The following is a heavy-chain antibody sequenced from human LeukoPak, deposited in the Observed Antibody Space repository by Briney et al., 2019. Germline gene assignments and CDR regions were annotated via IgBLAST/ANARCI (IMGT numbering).Heavy chain of an antibody. D-gene: IGHD2-8*01. CDR2: ISNDGNDK. CDR1: GFIFNSYG. CDR3: AKDGLMRFFDY. Sequence: PGRSLRLSCAASGFIFNSYGMYWARQAPGKGLEWVAVISNDGNDKQYADSVKGRFTISRDNSNNTLYLQMNSLRGEGTAVYYCAKDGLMRFFDYWGQGTLVTVSS. J-gene: IGHJ4*02. V-gene: IGHV3-30*18.